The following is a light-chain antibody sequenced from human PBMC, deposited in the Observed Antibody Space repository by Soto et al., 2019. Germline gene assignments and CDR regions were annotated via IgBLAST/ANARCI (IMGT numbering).Light chain of an antibody. J-gene: IGKJ2*01. V-gene: IGKV3-20*01. CDR3: EQYGTSPKYT. CDR1: QSISSSS. Sequence: EIVLTQSPGTLSLSPGQRATLSCRASQSISSSSLAWYQQKPGQAPSLLFYGASNRATGSPERFSASGSGTEFALTVSRLEPEDFAVYYCEQYGTSPKYTFGRGTKLEI. CDR2: GAS.